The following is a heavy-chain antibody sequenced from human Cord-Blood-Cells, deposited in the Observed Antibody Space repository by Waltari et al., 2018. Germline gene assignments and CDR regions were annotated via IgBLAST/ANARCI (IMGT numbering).Heavy chain of an antibody. Sequence: EVQLVESGGGLVQPGGSLRLSCAASGFTFSSYWMSWVRQAPGKGLEWVANIRQDGSEKYYVDSVKGRFTISRDNAKNSLYLQMNSLRAEDTAVYYCLRYQLLYAFDIWGQGTMVTVSS. D-gene: IGHD2-2*01. V-gene: IGHV3-7*01. CDR2: IRQDGSEK. CDR3: LRYQLLYAFDI. J-gene: IGHJ3*02. CDR1: GFTFSSYW.